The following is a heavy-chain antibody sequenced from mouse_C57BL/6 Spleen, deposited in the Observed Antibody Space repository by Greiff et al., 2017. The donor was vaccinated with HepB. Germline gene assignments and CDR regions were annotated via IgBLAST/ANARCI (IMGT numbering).Heavy chain of an antibody. Sequence: VKQSCKASGYTFTSYWMDWVTQRPGQGLEWIGNLYPSDSETHYKQKFKDTATLTVDKSSSTAYMQLSSLTSEYSAVYYCPHYDTWFAYWGQGTLVTVSS. D-gene: IGHD2-4*01. CDR3: PHYDTWFAY. V-gene: IGHV1-61*01. CDR2: LYPSDSET. J-gene: IGHJ3*01. CDR1: GYTFTSYW.